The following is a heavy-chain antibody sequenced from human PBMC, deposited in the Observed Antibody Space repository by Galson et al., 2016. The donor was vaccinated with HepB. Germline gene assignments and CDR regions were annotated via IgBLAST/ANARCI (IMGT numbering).Heavy chain of an antibody. CDR1: GFNLSNYA. CDR2: LSASGGGR. CDR3: TKAPNTYTYFDP. J-gene: IGHJ5*02. V-gene: IGHV3-23*01. D-gene: IGHD1-1*01. Sequence: SLRLSCAASGFNLSNYAMAWVRQAPGKGLEWVSTLSASGGGRYYADSVEGRFTISRDNSKNTLYLQMTSLRAEEMAEYYCTKAPNTYTYFDPWGQGTLVTVSS.